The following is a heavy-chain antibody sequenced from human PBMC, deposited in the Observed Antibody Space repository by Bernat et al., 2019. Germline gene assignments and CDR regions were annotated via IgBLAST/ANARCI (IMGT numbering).Heavy chain of an antibody. Sequence: QLQLQESGPGVVKPSETLFLTCTVSGGSISSSSYYWGWIRQPPGKGLEWIGSIYYSGSTYYNPSLKSRVTITVDTSKNQFSLKLSSVTDADTAVYYGARHRAGVRYYFDYWGQGTLVTVSS. CDR1: GGSISSSSYY. CDR3: ARHRAGVRYYFDY. J-gene: IGHJ4*02. V-gene: IGHV4-39*01. D-gene: IGHD2-21*01. CDR2: IYYSGST.